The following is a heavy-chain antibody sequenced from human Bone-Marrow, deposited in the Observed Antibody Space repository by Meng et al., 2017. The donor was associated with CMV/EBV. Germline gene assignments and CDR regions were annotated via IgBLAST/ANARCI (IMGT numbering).Heavy chain of an antibody. CDR3: ARIDSSGYNNWFDP. J-gene: IGHJ5*02. CDR1: GFVFSNSN. CDR2: ISGASTYI. V-gene: IGHV3-21*01. Sequence: GESLKISCAASGFVFSNSNMNWVRQAPGKGLEWVSSISGASTYIYYADSVKGRFTISRDNSKNTLYLQMNSLRAEDTAVYYCARIDSSGYNNWFDPWGQGTLVTVSS. D-gene: IGHD3-22*01.